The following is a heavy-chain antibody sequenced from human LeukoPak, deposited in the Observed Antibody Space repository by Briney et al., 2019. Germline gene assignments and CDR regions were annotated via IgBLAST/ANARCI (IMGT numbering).Heavy chain of an antibody. CDR3: ARDSITIFGVVTPRRFYFDY. V-gene: IGHV1-69*01. CDR2: IIPIFGTA. D-gene: IGHD3-3*01. CDR1: GGTFSSYA. J-gene: IGHJ4*02. Sequence: SVKVSCKASGGTFSSYAISWVRQAPGQGLEWMGGIIPIFGTANYAQKFQGRVTITADESTSTAYMELSSLRSEDTAVYDCARDSITIFGVVTPRRFYFDYWGQGTLVTVSS.